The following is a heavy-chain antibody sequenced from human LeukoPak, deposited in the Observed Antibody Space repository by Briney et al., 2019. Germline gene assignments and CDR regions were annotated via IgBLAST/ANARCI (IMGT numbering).Heavy chain of an antibody. CDR3: ARDRAVCSSTSCYKSPHYYYYGMDV. J-gene: IGHJ6*02. CDR2: ISYDGSDK. Sequence: GRSLRLSCAASGFTFSSYGMHWVRQAPGKGLEWVAVISYDGSDKYYADSVKGRFTISRDNSKNTLYLQMNSLRAEDTAVYYCARDRAVCSSTSCYKSPHYYYYGMDVWGQGTTVTVSS. V-gene: IGHV3-30*03. D-gene: IGHD2-2*02. CDR1: GFTFSSYG.